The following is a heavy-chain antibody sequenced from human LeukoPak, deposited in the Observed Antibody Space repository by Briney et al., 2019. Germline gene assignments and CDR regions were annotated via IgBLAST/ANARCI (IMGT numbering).Heavy chain of an antibody. CDR2: IYYSGST. D-gene: IGHD5-18*01. J-gene: IGHJ2*01. CDR1: GGSISSSSYH. CDR3: ARRGYRNWYFDL. V-gene: IGHV4-39*01. Sequence: SETLSLTCTVSGGSISSSSYHWGWIRQPPGKGLEWIGSIYYSGSTYYNPSLKSRVTISVDTSKNQFSLKLSSVTAADTAVYYCARRGYRNWYFDLWGRGTLVTVSS.